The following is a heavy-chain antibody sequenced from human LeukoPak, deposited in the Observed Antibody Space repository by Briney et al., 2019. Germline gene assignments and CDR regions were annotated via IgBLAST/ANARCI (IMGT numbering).Heavy chain of an antibody. Sequence: GSLRLSCAASGFTFRSYAMRWVRQAPGQGLEWVLGISGSGRSKYYQDSVKGQFTISRDNSKNTLYLQMNSLRAGDTAVYYCAKDRGFDYWGQGTLVTVSS. CDR1: GFTFRSYA. V-gene: IGHV3-23*01. CDR2: ISGSGRSK. J-gene: IGHJ4*02. CDR3: AKDRGFDY.